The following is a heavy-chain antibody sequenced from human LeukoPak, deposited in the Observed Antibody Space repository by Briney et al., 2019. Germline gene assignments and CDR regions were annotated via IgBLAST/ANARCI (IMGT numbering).Heavy chain of an antibody. CDR2: INPNSGGT. D-gene: IGHD3-22*01. J-gene: IGHJ5*02. V-gene: IGHV1-2*02. CDR1: GYTFTAYY. Sequence: ASVKVSCKASGYTFTAYYIHWVRQAPGHGLKWMGCINPNSGGTNYAQKFRGRVTMTRDTSISTVYMELSRLRSDDTAVYYCARRYYDSSGYYYYPWGQGTLVTVSS. CDR3: ARRYYDSSGYYYYP.